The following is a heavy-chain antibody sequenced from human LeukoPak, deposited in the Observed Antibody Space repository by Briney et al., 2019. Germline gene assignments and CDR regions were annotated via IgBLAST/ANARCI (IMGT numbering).Heavy chain of an antibody. D-gene: IGHD3-10*01. Sequence: GGSLRLSCAASGFTFSSYSMNWVRQAPGKGLEWVSSISSSSSYIYYADSGKGRFTISRDNAKQSLYLQMDRLRAEETAVYYCVREKGGLLRVFDYWGQGTLATVSS. CDR1: GFTFSSYS. J-gene: IGHJ4*02. CDR2: ISSSSSYI. CDR3: VREKGGLLRVFDY. V-gene: IGHV3-21*01.